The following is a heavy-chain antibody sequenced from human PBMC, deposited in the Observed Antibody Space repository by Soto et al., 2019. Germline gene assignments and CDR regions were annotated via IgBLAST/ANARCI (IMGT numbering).Heavy chain of an antibody. CDR3: ARKPMTGSQSGAFDI. CDR1: GFTFSTYL. J-gene: IGHJ3*02. D-gene: IGHD3-9*01. CDR2: IKSDSSSL. V-gene: IGHV3-21*06. Sequence: VQLVESGGGLVEPGGSLRLSCAASGFTFSTYLMNWVRQAPGKGLEWVSSIKSDSSSLYYAYSVKGRFTISRDNAKNSLHLQMNSLRVEDTAMYFCARKPMTGSQSGAFDIWGQGTMVTVSS.